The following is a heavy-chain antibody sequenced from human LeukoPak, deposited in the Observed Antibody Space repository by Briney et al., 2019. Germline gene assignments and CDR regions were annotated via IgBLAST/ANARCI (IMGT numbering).Heavy chain of an antibody. D-gene: IGHD2-21*01. Sequence: GGSLRLSCAASGFTFSNAWMSWVRQAPGKGLEWVGRIKSKTDGGTTDYAAPVKGRFTISRDDSKNTLYLQMNSLRAEDTAVYYCARDRGEYYYYGMDVWGQGTTVTVSS. V-gene: IGHV3-15*01. CDR2: IKSKTDGGTT. CDR1: GFTFSNAW. J-gene: IGHJ6*02. CDR3: ARDRGEYYYYGMDV.